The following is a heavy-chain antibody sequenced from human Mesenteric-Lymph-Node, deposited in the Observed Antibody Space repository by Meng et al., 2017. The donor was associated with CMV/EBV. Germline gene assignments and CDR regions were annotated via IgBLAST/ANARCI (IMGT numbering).Heavy chain of an antibody. CDR1: GYTFTGDA. CDR3: ARGDYDVLSGP. J-gene: IGHJ5*02. D-gene: IGHD3-9*01. Sequence: SCKSSGYTFTGDAINWVRQAPGQGLEWMGWINTYTANPTYAQDFTGRFVFSLDTSVSTAYLQISSLKAEDTGVYYCARGDYDVLSGPWGQGTLVTVSS. V-gene: IGHV7-4-1*02. CDR2: INTYTANP.